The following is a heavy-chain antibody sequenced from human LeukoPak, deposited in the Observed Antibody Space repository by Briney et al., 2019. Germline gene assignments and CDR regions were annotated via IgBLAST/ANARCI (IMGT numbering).Heavy chain of an antibody. D-gene: IGHD2-15*01. CDR3: ARGAIGYCSGGSCYPDYYFDY. CDR1: GYSFTSYW. Sequence: GESLKISCKGSGYSFTSYWIGWVRQMPGKGLEWMGIIYPGDSDTRHSPSFQGQVTISADKSISTAYLQWSSLKASDTAMYYCARGAIGYCSGGSCYPDYYFDYWGQGTLVTVSS. V-gene: IGHV5-51*01. J-gene: IGHJ4*02. CDR2: IYPGDSDT.